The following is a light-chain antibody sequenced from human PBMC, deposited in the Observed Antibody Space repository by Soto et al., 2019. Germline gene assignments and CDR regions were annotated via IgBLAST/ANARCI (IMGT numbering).Light chain of an antibody. CDR3: QQYNSWPLT. V-gene: IGKV1-5*01. Sequence: VYRVPITCRASQSISSWLAWYQQKPGKAPKLLIYDASSLEIGVPSRFSGSGSGTEFTLTISSLQSEDFAVYYCQQYNSWPLTFGGGTKVDIK. J-gene: IGKJ4*01. CDR2: DAS. CDR1: QSISSW.